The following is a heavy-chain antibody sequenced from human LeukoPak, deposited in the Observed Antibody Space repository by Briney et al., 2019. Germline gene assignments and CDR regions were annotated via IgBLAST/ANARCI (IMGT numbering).Heavy chain of an antibody. CDR1: GFTFSSYG. J-gene: IGHJ5*02. D-gene: IGHD6-19*01. CDR2: IRYDGSNK. Sequence: GGSLRLPCAASGFTFSSYGMHWVRQAPGKGLEWVAFIRYDGSNKYYADSVKGRFTISRDNSKNTLYLQMNSLRAEDTAVYYCAKDSSGWYSYNWFDPWGQGTLVTVSS. V-gene: IGHV3-30*02. CDR3: AKDSSGWYSYNWFDP.